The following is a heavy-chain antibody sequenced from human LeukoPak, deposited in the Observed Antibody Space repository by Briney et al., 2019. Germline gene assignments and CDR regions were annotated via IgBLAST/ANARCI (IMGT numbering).Heavy chain of an antibody. V-gene: IGHV3-21*01. Sequence: GGSLRLSCAASGFTFSSYSMNWVRQAPGKGLEWVSSISSSSSYIYYADSVKGRFTISRDNAKNSLYLQMNNLRAEDTAVYYCASWDSSSPRPMDVWGQGTTVTVSS. D-gene: IGHD6-13*01. CDR3: ASWDSSSPRPMDV. CDR2: ISSSSSYI. J-gene: IGHJ6*02. CDR1: GFTFSSYS.